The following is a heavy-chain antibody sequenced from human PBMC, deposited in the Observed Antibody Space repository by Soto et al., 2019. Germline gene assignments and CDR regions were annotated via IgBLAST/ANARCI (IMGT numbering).Heavy chain of an antibody. CDR2: IYYSGFT. CDR3: ASGVPVFGLVSRFSLDP. V-gene: IGHV4-30-4*01. Sequence: QVLLQESGPGLVRPSETLSLRCTVYGASISTCDYYWSWPRQPPGKGLRWIGYIYYSGFTYYNPSLKRGVTISVDSSKGESSVKLTSVTAADTAVYVCASGVPVFGLVSRFSLDPCGYAALVTFSS. D-gene: IGHD3-3*01. J-gene: IGHJ5*02. CDR1: GASISTCDYY.